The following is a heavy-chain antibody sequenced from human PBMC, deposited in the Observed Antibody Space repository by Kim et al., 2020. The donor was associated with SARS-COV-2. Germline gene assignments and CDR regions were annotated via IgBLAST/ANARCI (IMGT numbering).Heavy chain of an antibody. CDR3: ARREYCSSTSCDTGTLINYYYGMDV. CDR1: GFTFSSYS. J-gene: IGHJ6*02. Sequence: GGSLRLSCAASGFTFSSYSMNWVRQAPGKGLEWVSYISSSSSTIYYADSVKGRFTISRDNAKNSLYLQMNSLRDEDTAVYYCARREYCSSTSCDTGTLINYYYGMDVWCQGATVAVSS. CDR2: ISSSSSTI. V-gene: IGHV3-48*02. D-gene: IGHD2-2*02.